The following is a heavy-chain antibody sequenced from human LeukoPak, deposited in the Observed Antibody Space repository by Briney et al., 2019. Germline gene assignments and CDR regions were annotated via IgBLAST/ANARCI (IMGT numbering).Heavy chain of an antibody. J-gene: IGHJ6*04. V-gene: IGHV1-69*13. CDR3: ARDRVLGDTIGYYYGMDV. CDR2: IIPIFGTA. Sequence: ASVKVSCKASGGTFSSYAISWVRQAPGQGLEWMGGIIPIFGTANYAQKFQGRVTITADESTSTAYMELSSLRSEDTAMYYCARDRVLGDTIGYYYGMDVWGKGTTVTVSS. CDR1: GGTFSSYA. D-gene: IGHD3-10*01.